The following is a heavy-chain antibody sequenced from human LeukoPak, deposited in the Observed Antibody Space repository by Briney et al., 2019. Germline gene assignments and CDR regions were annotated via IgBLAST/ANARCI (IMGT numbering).Heavy chain of an antibody. CDR2: ISSNGGST. J-gene: IGHJ4*02. CDR3: AIQLGSTRGY. V-gene: IGHV3-64*01. D-gene: IGHD1-1*01. CDR1: GFTFSSYA. Sequence: PGGSLRLSCAASGFTFSSYAMHWVRQAPGKGLEYVSAISSNGGSTYYANSVKGRFTISRDNSKNTLYLQMGSLRAEDTAVYYCAIQLGSTRGYWGQGTLVTVSS.